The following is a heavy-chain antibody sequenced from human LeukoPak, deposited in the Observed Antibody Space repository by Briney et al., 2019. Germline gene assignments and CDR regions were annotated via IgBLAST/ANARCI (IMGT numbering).Heavy chain of an antibody. Sequence: PGGSLRLSCAASGFTVSSNYMSWVRQAPGKGLEWVSVIYSGGSTYYADSVKGRFTISRDNSKNTLYLQMNSLRAEDTAVYYCARGVLYSYGPETPYWGQGTLVTVSS. CDR2: IYSGGST. V-gene: IGHV3-53*01. CDR1: GFTVSSNY. D-gene: IGHD5-18*01. CDR3: ARGVLYSYGPETPY. J-gene: IGHJ4*02.